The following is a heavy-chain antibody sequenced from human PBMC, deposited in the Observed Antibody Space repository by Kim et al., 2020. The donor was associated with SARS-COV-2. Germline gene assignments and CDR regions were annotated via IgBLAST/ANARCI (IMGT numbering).Heavy chain of an antibody. D-gene: IGHD3-10*01. V-gene: IGHV4-59*01. J-gene: IGHJ4*02. CDR3: ARYGSGSYPRFDS. Sequence: YNPFVRSRVTISVDTSKNQSSLNLTSVTAADTALYYCARYGSGSYPRFDSWGQGTLVTVSS.